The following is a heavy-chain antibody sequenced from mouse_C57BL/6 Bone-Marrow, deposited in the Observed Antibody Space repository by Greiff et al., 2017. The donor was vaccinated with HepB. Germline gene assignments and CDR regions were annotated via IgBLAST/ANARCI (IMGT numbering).Heavy chain of an antibody. V-gene: IGHV6-3*01. CDR2: IRLKSDNYAT. J-gene: IGHJ3*01. CDR1: GFTFSNYW. D-gene: IGHD2-2*01. Sequence: EVKLQESGGGLVQPGGSMKLSCVASGFTFSNYWMNWVRQSPEKGLEWVAQIRLKSDNYATHYAESVKGRFTISRDDSKSSVYLQMNNLRAEDTGIYYCTAGMATQAYWGQGTLVTVSA. CDR3: TAGMATQAY.